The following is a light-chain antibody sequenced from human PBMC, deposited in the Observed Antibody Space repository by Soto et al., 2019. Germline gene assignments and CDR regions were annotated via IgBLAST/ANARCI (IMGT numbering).Light chain of an antibody. CDR2: GAA. V-gene: IGKV3-15*01. CDR3: QQYDDWPFT. J-gene: IGKJ3*01. CDR1: QSINDN. Sequence: EILMTQSPATLSVSPGERATLSCRASQSINDNLAWFQQKPGQAPRLLVYGAATRAAGVPATFSGSGSGTEFTLTISSLQSEDFAVYFCQQYDDWPFTFGPGTQVDIK.